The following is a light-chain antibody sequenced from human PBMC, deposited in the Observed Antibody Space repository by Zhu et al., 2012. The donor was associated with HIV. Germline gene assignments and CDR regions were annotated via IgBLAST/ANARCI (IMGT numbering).Light chain of an antibody. CDR3: HQYDNSWT. Sequence: VLTQSPDTLSLSPGDRATLACRASQSVSSNYLIWYQQKPGQAPRPLIYGASDRASGVPDRFNGSGSGTDFTLSISRLEPEDFAVYYCHQYDNSWTFGQGTKVEIK. CDR2: GAS. CDR1: QSVSSNY. J-gene: IGKJ1*01. V-gene: IGKV3-20*01.